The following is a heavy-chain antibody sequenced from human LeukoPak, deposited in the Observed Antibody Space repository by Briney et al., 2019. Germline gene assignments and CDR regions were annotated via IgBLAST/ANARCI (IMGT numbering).Heavy chain of an antibody. CDR1: GLTFSDAW. D-gene: IGHD1-1*01. J-gene: IGHJ4*02. CDR3: TTHDPINRS. CDR2: IKKKYDGETT. Sequence: GGSLRLSCAASGLTFSDAWMSWVRQAPGKGLEWVGRIKKKYDGETTDYAAPVKGRFTISRDDSQNTLYLQMNSLKTEDTAMYYCTTHDPINRSWGQGTLVTVSS. V-gene: IGHV3-15*01.